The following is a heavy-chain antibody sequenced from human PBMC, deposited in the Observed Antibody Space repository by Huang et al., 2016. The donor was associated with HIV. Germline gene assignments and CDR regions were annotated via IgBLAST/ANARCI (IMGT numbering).Heavy chain of an antibody. Sequence: QVQLVQSGAEVKNPGASVRVSCKASGYTFTDSNIHWVRQAPGKGLELMGWINPKRGGTIYAQRFQGRVTMTRDTTISTVHMDLRRIQSDDTAVYFCARDWSFGSSTSPADWGQGTLVTVSS. CDR2: INPKRGGT. V-gene: IGHV1-2*02. CDR3: ARDWSFGSSTSPAD. CDR1: GYTFTDSN. J-gene: IGHJ4*02. D-gene: IGHD6-6*01.